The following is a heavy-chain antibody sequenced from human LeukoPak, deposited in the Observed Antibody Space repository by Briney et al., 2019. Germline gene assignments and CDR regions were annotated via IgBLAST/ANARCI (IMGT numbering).Heavy chain of an antibody. CDR3: ARVMGYEQQPTDAFDI. V-gene: IGHV1-2*02. D-gene: IGHD6-13*01. CDR2: INPNSGGT. Sequence: ASVKVSCKASGYTFTGYYMHWVRQAPGQGLEWMGWINPNSGGTNYAQKFQGRVTMTRDTSISTAYMELSRLRSDDTAVYYCARVMGYEQQPTDAFDIWGQGTMVTVSS. J-gene: IGHJ3*02. CDR1: GYTFTGYY.